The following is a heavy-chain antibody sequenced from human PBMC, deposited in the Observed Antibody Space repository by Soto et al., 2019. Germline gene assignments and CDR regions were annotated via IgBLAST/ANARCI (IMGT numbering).Heavy chain of an antibody. CDR1: GFSLSTSGVG. D-gene: IGHD3-10*01. V-gene: IGHV2-5*02. CDR3: AHTDIWGVYYGMDV. J-gene: IGHJ6*02. Sequence: QITLKESGPTLVKPTQTLTLTCTFSGFSLSTSGVGVGWIRQPPGKALEWLALIYWDDDKRYSPSLKSRLTIPKDTSKHQVVLTMTNMDPVDTATYYCAHTDIWGVYYGMDVWGQGTTVTVSS. CDR2: IYWDDDK.